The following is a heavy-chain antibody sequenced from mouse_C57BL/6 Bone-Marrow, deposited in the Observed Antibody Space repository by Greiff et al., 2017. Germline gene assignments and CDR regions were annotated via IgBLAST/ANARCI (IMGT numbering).Heavy chain of an antibody. CDR1: GYTFTSYG. CDR2: IYPRSGNT. Sequence: QVQLKESGAELARPGASVKLSCKASGYTFTSYGISWVNQRTGQGLEWIGEIYPRSGNTYYNEKFKGKATLTADKSSSTAYMELRSLTSEDSAVYFCARWGGYAAWFAYWGQGTLVTVSA. J-gene: IGHJ3*01. V-gene: IGHV1-81*01. D-gene: IGHD2-2*01. CDR3: ARWGGYAAWFAY.